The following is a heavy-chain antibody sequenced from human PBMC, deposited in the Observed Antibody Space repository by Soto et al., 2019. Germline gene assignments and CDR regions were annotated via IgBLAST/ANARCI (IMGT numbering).Heavy chain of an antibody. CDR1: GYTFTGYY. D-gene: IGHD2-2*01. CDR3: ARAGDCSSTSCQGDHSDGNYYMDV. V-gene: IGHV1-2*04. CDR2: INPNSGGT. J-gene: IGHJ6*03. Sequence: ASVKVSCKASGYTFTGYYMHWVRQAPGQGLEWMGWINPNSGGTNYAQKFQGWVTMTRDTSISTAYMELSRLRSDDTAVYYCARAGDCSSTSCQGDHSDGNYYMDVWGKGTTVTVSS.